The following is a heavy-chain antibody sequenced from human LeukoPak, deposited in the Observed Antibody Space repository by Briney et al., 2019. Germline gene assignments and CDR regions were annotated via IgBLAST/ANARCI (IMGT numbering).Heavy chain of an antibody. CDR2: IYYSGST. V-gene: IGHV4-59*08. CDR3: ARLVVRGVISQAWFDP. D-gene: IGHD3-10*01. CDR1: GGPISSYY. J-gene: IGHJ5*02. Sequence: SETLSLTCTVSGGPISSYYWSWIRQPPGKGLEWIGYIYYSGSTNYNPSLKSRVTISVDTSKNQFSLKLSSVTAADTAVYYCARLVVRGVISQAWFDPWGQGTLVTVSS.